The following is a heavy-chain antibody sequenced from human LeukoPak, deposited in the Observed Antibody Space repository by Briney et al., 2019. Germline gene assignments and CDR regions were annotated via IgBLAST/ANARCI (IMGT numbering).Heavy chain of an antibody. V-gene: IGHV3-30*02. CDR3: AKVASNYDFWSGSAN. Sequence: GGSLRLSCAASGFTFSTYAMHWVRQAPGKGLEGVSFIRYDGSDKYYADSVKGRFTISRDNFNNTLYLQMNSLRAEDTAVYYCAKVASNYDFWSGSANWGQGTLVTVSS. CDR1: GFTFSTYA. CDR2: IRYDGSDK. J-gene: IGHJ4*02. D-gene: IGHD3-3*01.